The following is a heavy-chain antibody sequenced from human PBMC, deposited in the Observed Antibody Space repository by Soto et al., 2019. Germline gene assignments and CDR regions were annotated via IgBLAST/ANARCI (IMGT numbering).Heavy chain of an antibody. CDR3: ASRYNWNYDAFDI. Sequence: ASVKVSCKASGYTFTSYDINWVRQATGQGLEWMGWMNPNSGNTGYAQKFQGRVTMTRNTSISTAYMELSSLRSEDTAVYYCASRYNWNYDAFDIWGQGTMVTVSS. CDR2: MNPNSGNT. CDR1: GYTFTSYD. J-gene: IGHJ3*02. V-gene: IGHV1-8*01. D-gene: IGHD1-7*01.